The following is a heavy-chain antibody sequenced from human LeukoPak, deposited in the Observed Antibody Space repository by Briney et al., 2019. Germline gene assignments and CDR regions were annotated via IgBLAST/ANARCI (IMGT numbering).Heavy chain of an antibody. V-gene: IGHV3-21*04. CDR3: ARIEPDISHN. J-gene: IGHJ4*02. D-gene: IGHD3-9*01. Sequence: GGSLRLSCAASGFTFSSYSMNWVRQAPGKGLEWVSSISSSSSYIYYADSVKGRFTISRDNAKNSMYLQMNSLRAEDTAVYYCARIEPDISHNWGQATLATVSS. CDR1: GFTFSSYS. CDR2: ISSSSSYI.